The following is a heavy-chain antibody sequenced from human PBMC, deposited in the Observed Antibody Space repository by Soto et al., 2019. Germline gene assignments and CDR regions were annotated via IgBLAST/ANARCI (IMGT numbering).Heavy chain of an antibody. CDR1: GFTFSVYA. D-gene: IGHD6-6*01. CDR3: AKDRTFGPPLVRFDS. V-gene: IGHV3-23*01. J-gene: IGHJ4*02. Sequence: GGSLRLSCGASGFTFSVYAMTWVRQAPGKGLEWVSAISGNGGSTYYADSVKGRSTISRDNSKSTLHLQMNSLRVEDTAVYYCAKDRTFGPPLVRFDSWGQGTLVTVSS. CDR2: ISGNGGST.